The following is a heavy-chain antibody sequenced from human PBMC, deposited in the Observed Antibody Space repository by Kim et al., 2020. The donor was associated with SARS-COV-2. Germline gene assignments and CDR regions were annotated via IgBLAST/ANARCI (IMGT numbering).Heavy chain of an antibody. V-gene: IGHV3-33*01. J-gene: IGHJ6*02. CDR2: IWYDGSNK. Sequence: GGSLRLSCAASGFTFSSYGMHWVRQAPGKGLEWVAVIWYDGSNKYYADSVKGRFTISRDNSKNTLYLQMNSLRAEDTAVYYCARDGPSSIAARRGHYGMDVWGQGTTVTVSS. CDR3: ARDGPSSIAARRGHYGMDV. D-gene: IGHD6-6*01. CDR1: GFTFSSYG.